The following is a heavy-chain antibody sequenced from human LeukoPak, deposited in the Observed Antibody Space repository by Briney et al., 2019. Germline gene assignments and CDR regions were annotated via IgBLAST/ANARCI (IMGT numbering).Heavy chain of an antibody. CDR3: ASEYCTSSSCRFDS. CDR1: GGSISSYY. V-gene: IGHV4-59*01. D-gene: IGHD2-2*01. CDR2: IYYSGST. J-gene: IGHJ4*02. Sequence: SETLSLTCTVSGGSISSYYWSWIRQPPGKGLEWIGYIYYSGSTYYNPSLKSRVTISVDTSKNQFSLKLTSVTAADTAVYYCASEYCTSSSCRFDSWGQGTLVTVSS.